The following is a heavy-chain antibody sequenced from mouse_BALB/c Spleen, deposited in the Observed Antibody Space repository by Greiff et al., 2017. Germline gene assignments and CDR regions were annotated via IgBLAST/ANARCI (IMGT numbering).Heavy chain of an antibody. V-gene: IGHV3-2*02. CDR3: ARGGGLYAMDY. J-gene: IGHJ4*01. CDR1: GYSITSDYA. D-gene: IGHD1-1*02. CDR2: ISYSGST. Sequence: EVQLVESGPGLVKPSQSLSLTCTVTGYSITSDYAWNWIRQFPGNKLEWMGYISYSGSTSYNPSLKSRISITRDTSKNQFFLQLNSVTTEDTATYYCARGGGLYAMDYWGQGTSDTVSS.